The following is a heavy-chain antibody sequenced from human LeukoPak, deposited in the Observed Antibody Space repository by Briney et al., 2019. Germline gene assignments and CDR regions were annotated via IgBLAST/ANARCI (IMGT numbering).Heavy chain of an antibody. J-gene: IGHJ6*03. CDR1: GGTFSSYA. D-gene: IGHD2-2*02. V-gene: IGHV1-69*05. CDR3: ARAGYCSSTSCYTYYYYMDV. Sequence: SVKVSCKASGGTFSSYAISWVRQAPGQGLEWMGGIIPIFGTANYAQKFQGRVTITTDESTSTAYMELSSLRSEDTAVYYCARAGYCSSTSCYTYYYYMDVWGKGTTVTVSS. CDR2: IIPIFGTA.